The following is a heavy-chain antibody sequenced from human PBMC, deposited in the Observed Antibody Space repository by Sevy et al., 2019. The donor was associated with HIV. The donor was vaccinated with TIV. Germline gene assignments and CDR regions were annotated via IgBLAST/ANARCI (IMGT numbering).Heavy chain of an antibody. CDR2: VYASSST. V-gene: IGHV4-4*07. CDR3: AREDFGSSWLYYYMDV. Sequence: SETLSLTCTVSGGSISGYYWSWIRQSAGKGLEWIGRVYASSSTNYNPSLRSRVTISVDTSSTQFSLNLHSVTAADTAVYYCAREDFGSSWLYYYMDVWGKGTPVTVSS. CDR1: GGSISGYY. D-gene: IGHD6-13*01. J-gene: IGHJ6*03.